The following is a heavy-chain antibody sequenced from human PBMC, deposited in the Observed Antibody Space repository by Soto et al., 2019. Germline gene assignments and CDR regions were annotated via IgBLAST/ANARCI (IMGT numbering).Heavy chain of an antibody. CDR1: GFTFSSYA. CDR2: ISYDGSNK. Sequence: QVQLVESGGGVVQPGRSLRLSCAASGFTFSSYAMHWVRQAPGKGLEWVAVISYDGSNKYYADSVKGRFTISRDNSKNTLYVQMNSLRAEDTAVYYCARDGDIVVELHCFDYWGQGTLVTVSS. V-gene: IGHV3-30-3*01. D-gene: IGHD2-21*01. CDR3: ARDGDIVVELHCFDY. J-gene: IGHJ4*02.